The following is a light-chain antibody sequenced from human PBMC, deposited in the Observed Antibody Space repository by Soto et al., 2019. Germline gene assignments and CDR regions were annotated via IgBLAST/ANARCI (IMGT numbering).Light chain of an antibody. CDR1: QSVGSN. V-gene: IGKV3-15*01. CDR3: QQYDNWPIA. Sequence: EIVLTQTPGTLSVSRGAGATRSWSASQSVGSNLAWYQQKPGQTHGVVIYGASTRATGLPARFSGSGSGTEFTLTIRSLQSEDSAVYYCQQYDNWPIALGQGTKVDIK. J-gene: IGKJ1*01. CDR2: GAS.